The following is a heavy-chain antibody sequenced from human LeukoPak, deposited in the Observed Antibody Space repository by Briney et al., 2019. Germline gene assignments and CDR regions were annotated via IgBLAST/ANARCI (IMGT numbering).Heavy chain of an antibody. D-gene: IGHD4-17*01. J-gene: IGHJ3*02. CDR2: ISSGGSTI. CDR3: ARDLYGDYGDAFDI. V-gene: IGHV3-48*03. Sequence: GGSLRLSCAASGFTFSSYDMNWVRQAPGKGLEWVSYISSGGSTIFYADSVKGRVTISRDNAKNSLYLQMNSLRAEDTAVYYCARDLYGDYGDAFDIWGQGTMVTVSS. CDR1: GFTFSSYD.